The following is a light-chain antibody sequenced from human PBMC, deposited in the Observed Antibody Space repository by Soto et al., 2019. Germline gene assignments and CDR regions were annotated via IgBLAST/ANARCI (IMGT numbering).Light chain of an antibody. CDR3: QQLNSYP. V-gene: IGKV1-9*01. CDR2: AAS. J-gene: IGKJ5*01. Sequence: DIQLTQYPYFLSASVGDRVTITCRASQGISSYLAWYQQKPGKAPKLLIYAASTLQSGVPSRFSGSGSGTEFTLTISSLQPEDFATYYCQQLNSYPFGQGTRLEIK. CDR1: QGISSY.